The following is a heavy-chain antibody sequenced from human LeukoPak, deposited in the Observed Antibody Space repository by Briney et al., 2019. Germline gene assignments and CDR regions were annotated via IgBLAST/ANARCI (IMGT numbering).Heavy chain of an antibody. J-gene: IGHJ4*02. CDR1: GFTFSRFW. CDR3: ARDSSDYGYEEWR. Sequence: QAGGSLRLSCAASGFTFSRFWMSWVRQAPGKGLEWVANIKQDGTEKYYVDSVKGRFTISRDNTKNSVYLQMNSLRVEDTAVYSCARDSSDYGYEEWRWRQGVLVTVSS. D-gene: IGHD5-18*01. CDR2: IKQDGTEK. V-gene: IGHV3-7*01.